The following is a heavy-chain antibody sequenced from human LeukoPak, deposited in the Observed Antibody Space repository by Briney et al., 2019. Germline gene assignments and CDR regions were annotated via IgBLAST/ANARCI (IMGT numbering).Heavy chain of an antibody. Sequence: SETLSLTCTVSGGSISSSSYYWGWIRQPPGKGLEWIGSIYYSGSTYYNPSLKSRVTISVDTSKNQFSLKLSSVAAADTAVYYCARASRTYCGGDCYLGVYYGLDVWGQGTTVTVSS. J-gene: IGHJ6*02. V-gene: IGHV4-39*07. CDR2: IYYSGST. CDR3: ARASRTYCGGDCYLGVYYGLDV. CDR1: GGSISSSSYY. D-gene: IGHD2-21*02.